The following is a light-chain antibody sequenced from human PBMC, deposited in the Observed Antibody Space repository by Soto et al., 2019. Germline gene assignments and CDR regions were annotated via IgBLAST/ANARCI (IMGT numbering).Light chain of an antibody. CDR3: QQYVSSPWT. Sequence: EIVLTQSPGTLSLSPGERATLSCRASQSVSSSYLAWYQQNRGQAPRLLIYGASSRATGIPDRFSGSGSGTDFTLPISSLEPQDFAVYYCQQYVSSPWTFGQGTKVEIK. V-gene: IGKV3-20*01. CDR2: GAS. CDR1: QSVSSSY. J-gene: IGKJ1*01.